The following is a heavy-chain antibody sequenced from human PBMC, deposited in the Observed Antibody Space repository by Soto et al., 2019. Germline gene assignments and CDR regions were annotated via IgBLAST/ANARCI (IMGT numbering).Heavy chain of an antibody. Sequence: SVKVSCKASGFTFTSSAVQWVRQARGQRLEWIGWIVVGSGNTNYAQKFQERVTITRDMSTSTAYMELSSLRSEDTAVYYCAAPITIFGVVTANYYYYGMDVWGQGPTVTVSS. CDR3: AAPITIFGVVTANYYYYGMDV. CDR2: IVVGSGNT. V-gene: IGHV1-58*01. CDR1: GFTFTSSA. D-gene: IGHD3-3*01. J-gene: IGHJ6*02.